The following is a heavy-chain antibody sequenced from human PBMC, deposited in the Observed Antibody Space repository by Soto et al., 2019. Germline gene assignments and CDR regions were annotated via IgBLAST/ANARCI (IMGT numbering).Heavy chain of an antibody. Sequence: ASVKVSCKTSGYTFINHGISCVRQAPGQVLEWMGWVSGHDGNTKYAQKFKGRVTMTTETSTSTAYMELRSLTSDDTAMYFCARDFYPLAYYFDYWGQGTLVTVSS. CDR1: GYTFINHG. CDR3: ARDFYPLAYYFDY. V-gene: IGHV1-18*04. CDR2: VSGHDGNT. J-gene: IGHJ4*02.